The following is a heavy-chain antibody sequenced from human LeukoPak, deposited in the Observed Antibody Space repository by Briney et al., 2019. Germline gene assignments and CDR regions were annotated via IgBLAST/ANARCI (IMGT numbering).Heavy chain of an antibody. J-gene: IGHJ3*02. V-gene: IGHV1-69*04. CDR3: ALEMATIKAFDI. CDR1: GGTFSSYA. CDR2: IIPILGIA. D-gene: IGHD5-24*01. Sequence: APVKVSCKASGGTFSSYAISWVRQAPGQGLEWMGRIIPILGIANYAQKFQGRVTITADKSTSTAYMELSSLRSEDTAVYYCALEMATIKAFDIWGQGTMVTVSS.